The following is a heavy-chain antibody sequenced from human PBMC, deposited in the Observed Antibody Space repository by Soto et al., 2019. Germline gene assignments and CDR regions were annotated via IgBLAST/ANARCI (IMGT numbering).Heavy chain of an antibody. V-gene: IGHV1-18*01. J-gene: IGHJ6*02. CDR1: GYTFTSYG. CDR3: ARGGDVNYYHGMDV. Sequence: QVQLVQSGGEVKKPGASVKLSCTASGYTFTSYGISWVRQAPGQGLEWMGWISAYNGKTNYAQNVQGRVTMTTDTSTRTAYMALRSLRSEDTVVYYCARGGDVNYYHGMDVWGQGTTVTVSS. D-gene: IGHD5-12*01. CDR2: ISAYNGKT.